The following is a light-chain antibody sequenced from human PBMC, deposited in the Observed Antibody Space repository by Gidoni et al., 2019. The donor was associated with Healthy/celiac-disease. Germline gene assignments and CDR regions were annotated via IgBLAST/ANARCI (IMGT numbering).Light chain of an antibody. CDR3: QQSYSTPRT. J-gene: IGKJ1*01. V-gene: IGKV1-39*01. CDR1: QSISSY. Sequence: DIQMTQSPSSLSESVGDIVTITCRASQSISSYLNWYQQKPGKAPKLLIYAASSLQSGVPSRFSGSGSGTDFNLTISSLQPEDFATYYCQQSYSTPRTFGQGTKVEIK. CDR2: AAS.